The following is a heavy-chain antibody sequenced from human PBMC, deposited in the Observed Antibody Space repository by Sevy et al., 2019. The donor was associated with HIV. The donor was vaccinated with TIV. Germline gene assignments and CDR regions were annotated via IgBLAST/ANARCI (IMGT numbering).Heavy chain of an antibody. CDR1: GASVRSDSYY. V-gene: IGHV4-61*01. CDR3: ARAKKLADTYYDSTVYYSLAY. J-gene: IGHJ4*02. CDR2: ISGTT. Sequence: SETLSLTCAVSGASVRSDSYYWTWIRQTPGRGLEWIGHISGTTSLNCSLKSRLTISRDTSKKQFSLTLGSVTAADTAVYYSARAKKLADTYYDSTVYYSLAYWGPGTLVTVSS. D-gene: IGHD3-16*01.